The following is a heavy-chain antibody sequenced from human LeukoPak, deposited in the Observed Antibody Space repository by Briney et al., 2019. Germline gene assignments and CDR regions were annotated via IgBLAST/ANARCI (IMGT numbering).Heavy chain of an antibody. Sequence: GGSLRLSCAASGFTFSSYEMNWVRQAPGKGLEWVSYISSSGSTIYYADSVKGRFTISRDNAKNTLYLQMNSLRAEDTAVYYCARVMVVTRNPLYYYYGMDVWGKGTTVTVSS. CDR1: GFTFSSYE. V-gene: IGHV3-48*03. J-gene: IGHJ6*04. CDR2: ISSSGSTI. D-gene: IGHD2-21*02. CDR3: ARVMVVTRNPLYYYYGMDV.